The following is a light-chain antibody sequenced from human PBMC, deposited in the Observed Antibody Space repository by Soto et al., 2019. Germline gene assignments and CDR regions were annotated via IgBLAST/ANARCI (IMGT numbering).Light chain of an antibody. Sequence: QSALTQPASVSGSPGQSITISCTGTSNDVGSYNFVSWYQHHPGKAPKLMIYEATKRPSGVSHRFSGSKSGNTASLTSSGLQAEDEGEYYCCSYAGSMTWVFGGGTQLTVL. V-gene: IGLV2-23*01. CDR3: CSYAGSMTWV. CDR1: SNDVGSYNF. CDR2: EAT. J-gene: IGLJ3*02.